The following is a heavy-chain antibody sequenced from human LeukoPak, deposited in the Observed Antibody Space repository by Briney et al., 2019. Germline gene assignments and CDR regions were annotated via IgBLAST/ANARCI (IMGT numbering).Heavy chain of an antibody. V-gene: IGHV4-34*01. CDR3: ARDSEMEGGFDY. Sequence: SETLSLTCAVYGGSFSGYYWSWIRQPPGKGLEWVGEINHSGSTNYNPSLKSRVTISVDTSKNQFSLKLSSVTAADTAVYYCARDSEMEGGFDYWGQGTLVTVSS. CDR2: INHSGST. CDR1: GGSFSGYY. D-gene: IGHD5-24*01. J-gene: IGHJ4*02.